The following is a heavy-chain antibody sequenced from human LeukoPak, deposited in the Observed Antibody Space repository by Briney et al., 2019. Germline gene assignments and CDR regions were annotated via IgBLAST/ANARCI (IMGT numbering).Heavy chain of an antibody. CDR2: LRSKANSYAT. CDR3: TRAMTTVTTEDY. CDR1: GFTFSGSA. D-gene: IGHD4-17*01. V-gene: IGHV3-73*01. J-gene: IGHJ4*02. Sequence: PGGSLRLSCAASGFTFSGSAMHWVRQASGQGLEWVGRLRSKANSYATAYAASVKGRFTISRDDSKNTAYLQMNSLKTEDTAVYYCTRAMTTVTTEDYWGQGTLVTVSS.